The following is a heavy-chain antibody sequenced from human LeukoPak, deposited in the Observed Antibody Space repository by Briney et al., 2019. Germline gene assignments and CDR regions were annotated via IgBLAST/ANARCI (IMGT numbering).Heavy chain of an antibody. J-gene: IGHJ3*02. CDR3: ARARSGGRPKHAFDI. CDR2: ISSSSSTI. V-gene: IGHV3-48*01. Sequence: PGGSLRLSCAASGFTFSSYSMNWVRQAPGKGLEWVSYISSSSSTIYNADSVKGRFTISRDNAKNSLYLQMNSLRAEDTAVYYCARARSGGRPKHAFDIWGQGTMVTVSS. CDR1: GFTFSSYS. D-gene: IGHD2-15*01.